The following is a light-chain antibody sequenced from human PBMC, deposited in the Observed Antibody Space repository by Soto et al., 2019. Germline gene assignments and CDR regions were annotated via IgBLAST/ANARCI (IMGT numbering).Light chain of an antibody. J-gene: IGKJ4*01. CDR2: DAS. CDR1: HSVAGF. CDR3: QQYNNWPLT. Sequence: EILMTQSPATLSVSPGERATLSCRASHSVAGFLAWYQQKPGQAPRLLIYDASTRATGIPARFSGSGSGTLFTLTISSLQSEDFAVYYCQQYNNWPLTFGGGTKVEI. V-gene: IGKV3-15*01.